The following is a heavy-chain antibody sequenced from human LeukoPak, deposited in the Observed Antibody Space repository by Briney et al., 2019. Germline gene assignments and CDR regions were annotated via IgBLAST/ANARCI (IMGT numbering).Heavy chain of an antibody. Sequence: SQTLSLTCAVSGGSISSGGYSWSWIRQPPGKGLEWIGYIYHSGSTYYNPSLKSRVTISVDRSKNQFSLKLSSVTAADTAVYYCARDQGYYDSSGYYYSDAFDIWGQGTMVTVSS. D-gene: IGHD3-22*01. CDR2: IYHSGST. J-gene: IGHJ3*02. CDR1: GGSISSGGYS. CDR3: ARDQGYYDSSGYYYSDAFDI. V-gene: IGHV4-30-2*01.